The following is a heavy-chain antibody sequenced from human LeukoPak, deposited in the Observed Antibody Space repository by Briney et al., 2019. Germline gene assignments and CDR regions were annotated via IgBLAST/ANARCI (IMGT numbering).Heavy chain of an antibody. Sequence: GGSLRLSCAASGVAFSNYAMSWVRQAPGKGLEWVAAISERGDGTYYAGSMKSRFTISRDNAKNMVYLQINSLRAEDTAIYYCAKDIAQGYTFGSIEQDYWGQGTLVTVSS. J-gene: IGHJ4*02. CDR1: GVAFSNYA. CDR3: AKDIAQGYTFGSIEQDY. CDR2: ISERGDGT. V-gene: IGHV3-23*01. D-gene: IGHD5-18*01.